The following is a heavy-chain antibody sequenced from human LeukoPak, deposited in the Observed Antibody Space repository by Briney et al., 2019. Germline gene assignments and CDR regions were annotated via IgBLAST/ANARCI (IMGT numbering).Heavy chain of an antibody. CDR1: GYTFTSYD. V-gene: IGHV1-8*01. D-gene: IGHD3-10*01. CDR2: MNPNSGNT. CDR3: ARATMVRGVIPRDDAFDI. Sequence: ASVKVPCKASGYTFTSYDINWVRQATGQGLEWMGWMNPNSGNTGYAQKFQGRVTMTRNTSISTAYMELSSLRSEDTAVYYCARATMVRGVIPRDDAFDIWGQGTMVTVSS. J-gene: IGHJ3*02.